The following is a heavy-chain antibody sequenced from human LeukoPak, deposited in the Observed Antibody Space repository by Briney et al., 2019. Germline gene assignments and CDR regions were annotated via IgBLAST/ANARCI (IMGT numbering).Heavy chain of an antibody. CDR2: INPNSGGT. D-gene: IGHD1-26*01. J-gene: IGHJ3*02. CDR1: GYTFTGYY. Sequence: ASVKVSCKASGYTFTGYYMHWVRQAPGQGLEWMGWINPNSGGTNYAQTFQGRVTMTTDTSISTAYMEMSRLRSDDTAVYYCAIHEEWELLTDDAFDIWGQGTMVTVSS. V-gene: IGHV1-2*02. CDR3: AIHEEWELLTDDAFDI.